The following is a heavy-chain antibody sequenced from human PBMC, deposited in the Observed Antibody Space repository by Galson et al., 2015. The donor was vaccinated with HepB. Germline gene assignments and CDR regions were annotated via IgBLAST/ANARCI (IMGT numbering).Heavy chain of an antibody. CDR1: GFTFSSYA. J-gene: IGHJ5*02. CDR3: AKDRQGDYGGGWFDP. CDR2: ISGSGGST. V-gene: IGHV3-23*01. Sequence: SLRLSCAASGFTFSSYAMSWVRQAPGKGLEWVSAISGSGGSTYYADSVKGRFTISRDNSKNTLYLQMNSLRAEDTAVYYCAKDRQGDYGGGWFDPWGQGTLVTVSS. D-gene: IGHD4-17*01.